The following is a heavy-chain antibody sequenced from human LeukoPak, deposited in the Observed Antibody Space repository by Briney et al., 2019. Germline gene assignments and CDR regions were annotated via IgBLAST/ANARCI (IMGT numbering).Heavy chain of an antibody. D-gene: IGHD3-16*01. V-gene: IGHV3-11*01. Sequence: PGGSLRLSCDASGFSISDYYMSWIRQSPGKGLEWISYITSGGASTNYAASVKGRFTISRDKAKNSVALQLNSLRAEDTAVYYCTRQRRGTYYAFDSWGQGTLVTVSS. CDR1: GFSISDYY. J-gene: IGHJ4*02. CDR2: ITSGGAST. CDR3: TRQRRGTYYAFDS.